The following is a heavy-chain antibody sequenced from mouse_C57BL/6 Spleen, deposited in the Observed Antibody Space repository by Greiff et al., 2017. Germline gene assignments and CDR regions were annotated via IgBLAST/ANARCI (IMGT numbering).Heavy chain of an antibody. J-gene: IGHJ3*01. CDR2: ISSGGSYT. D-gene: IGHD2-2*01. CDR1: GFTFSSYG. V-gene: IGHV5-6*01. CDR3: ARQGTMVTRAWFAY. Sequence: EVKLVESGGDLVKPGGSLKLSCAASGFTFSSYGMSWVRQTPDQRLEWVATISSGGSYTYYPDSVKGRFTISRDNAKNTLYLQMSSLKSEDTAMYYCARQGTMVTRAWFAYWGQGTLVTVSA.